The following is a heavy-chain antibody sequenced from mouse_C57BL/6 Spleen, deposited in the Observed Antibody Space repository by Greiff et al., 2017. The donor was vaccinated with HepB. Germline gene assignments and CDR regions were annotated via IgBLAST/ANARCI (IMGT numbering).Heavy chain of an antibody. J-gene: IGHJ2*01. Sequence: QVQLQQSGAELARPGASVKLSCKASGYTFTSYGISWVKQRTGQGLEWIGEIYPRSGNTYYNEKFKGKATLTADKSSSTAYMELRSLTSEDSAVYFCARSPNYYYGFDDWGQGTTLTVSS. CDR3: ARSPNYYYGFDD. CDR2: IYPRSGNT. D-gene: IGHD1-1*01. CDR1: GYTFTSYG. V-gene: IGHV1-81*01.